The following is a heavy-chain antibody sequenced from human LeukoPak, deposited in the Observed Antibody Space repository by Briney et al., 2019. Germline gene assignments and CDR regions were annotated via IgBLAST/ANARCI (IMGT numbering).Heavy chain of an antibody. CDR3: ARSVHIVVVTAIGY. D-gene: IGHD2-21*02. Sequence: GASVKVSCKASGYTITGYYMHWVRQAPGQGLEWMGWINPNSGGTNYAQKFQCRGTMTRDTSISTADMELSRLRSDETAVYYCARSVHIVVVTAIGYWGQGTLVTVSS. CDR1: GYTITGYY. CDR2: INPNSGGT. J-gene: IGHJ4*02. V-gene: IGHV1-2*02.